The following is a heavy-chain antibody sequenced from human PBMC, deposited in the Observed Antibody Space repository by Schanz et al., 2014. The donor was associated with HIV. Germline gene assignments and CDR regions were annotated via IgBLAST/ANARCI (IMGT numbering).Heavy chain of an antibody. CDR3: ARGSGLDY. CDR1: GYSISRGGYY. D-gene: IGHD1-1*01. CDR2: IYHSGST. V-gene: IGHV4-31*02. Sequence: QVHLQESGPGLVKPSQTLSLTCSVSGYSISRGGYYWSWIRQHPGKGLEWIGYIYHSGSTYYNPSLKTRVTISVDTSKNQFSLKLRSVTAADTGVYYCARGSGLDYWGQGTQVTVSS. J-gene: IGHJ4*02.